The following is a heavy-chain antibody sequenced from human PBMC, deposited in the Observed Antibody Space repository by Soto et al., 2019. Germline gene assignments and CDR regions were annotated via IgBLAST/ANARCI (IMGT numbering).Heavy chain of an antibody. CDR1: GFTFSSYA. J-gene: IGHJ2*01. D-gene: IGHD3-16*01. CDR3: ARAFAGFGAYWYFDL. V-gene: IGHV3-30-3*01. Sequence: PGGSLRLSCAASGFTFSSYAMHWVRQAPGKGLEWVAVISYDGSNKYYADSVKGRFTISRDNSKNTLYLQMNSLRAEDTAVYYCARAFAGFGAYWYFDLWGRGTLVTVSS. CDR2: ISYDGSNK.